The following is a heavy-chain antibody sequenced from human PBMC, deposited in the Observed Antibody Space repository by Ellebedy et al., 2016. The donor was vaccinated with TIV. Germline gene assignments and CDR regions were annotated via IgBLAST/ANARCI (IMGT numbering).Heavy chain of an antibody. J-gene: IGHJ4*02. V-gene: IGHV5-51*01. CDR3: ARLTTVTYFDY. CDR1: GYSFPNYW. Sequence: PGGSLRLSCKGFGYSFPNYWIGWVRQMPGKGLEWMGIIYPGDSDTSYSPSFQGQVTISADKSISTAYLQWSSLKASDTDMYYCARLTTVTYFDYWGQGTLIAVSS. D-gene: IGHD4-17*01. CDR2: IYPGDSDT.